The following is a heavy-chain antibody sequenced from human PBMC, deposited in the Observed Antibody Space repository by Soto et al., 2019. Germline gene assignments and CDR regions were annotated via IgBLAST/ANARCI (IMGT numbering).Heavy chain of an antibody. CDR3: ARPRFRGMDV. CDR1: GFRISNYF. D-gene: IGHD3-10*01. Sequence: EVQLVESGGGLVQPGGSLRLSCVGSGFRISNYFMSWVRQAPGKGLEWVANIKEDGSEKYYVESVKGRFTISRDNAKNSLYPQVNSLRDEDTAVYYCARPRFRGMDVWGQGTTVTVSS. V-gene: IGHV3-7*03. J-gene: IGHJ6*02. CDR2: IKEDGSEK.